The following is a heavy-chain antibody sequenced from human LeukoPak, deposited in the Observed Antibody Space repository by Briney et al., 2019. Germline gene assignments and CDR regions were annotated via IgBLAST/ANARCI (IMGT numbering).Heavy chain of an antibody. CDR1: GYSFTSYW. D-gene: IGHD3-10*01. Sequence: GESLKISCQGSGYSFTSYWIGWVRQIPGKGRGGLGIIFLGEADTRYSASFQGQVTISADKSISTAYLQWSSLKASDTAMYYCARRYYYGSGSGEYYFDYWGQGTLVTVSS. CDR2: IFLGEADT. CDR3: ARRYYYGSGSGEYYFDY. J-gene: IGHJ4*02. V-gene: IGHV5-51*01.